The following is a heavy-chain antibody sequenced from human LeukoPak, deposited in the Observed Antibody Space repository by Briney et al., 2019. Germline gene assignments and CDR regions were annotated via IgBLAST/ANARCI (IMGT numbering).Heavy chain of an antibody. CDR2: IWYDGSNK. V-gene: IGHV3-33*01. D-gene: IGHD6-19*01. CDR3: ARETFSSGWYGPQHGEYYFDY. CDR1: GFTFSSYG. Sequence: PGGSLRLSCAASGFTFSSYGMHWVRQAPGKGLEWVAVIWYDGSNKYYADSVKGRFTISRDNSKNTLYLQMNSLRAEDTAVYYCARETFSSGWYGPQHGEYYFDYWGQGTLVTVSS. J-gene: IGHJ4*02.